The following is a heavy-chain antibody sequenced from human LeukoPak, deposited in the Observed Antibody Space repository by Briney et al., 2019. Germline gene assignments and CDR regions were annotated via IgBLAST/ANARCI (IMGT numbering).Heavy chain of an antibody. CDR3: ARDTRPDYYGSGSYN. Sequence: GGSLRLSCAASGFTASSNYMSWVRQAPGKGLEWVSFIYSGGSTYYADSVKGRFTISRDNSKNTLYLQMNSLRAEDTAVYYCARDTRPDYYGSGSYNWGQGTLVTVSS. CDR2: IYSGGST. V-gene: IGHV3-66*01. J-gene: IGHJ4*02. D-gene: IGHD3-10*01. CDR1: GFTASSNY.